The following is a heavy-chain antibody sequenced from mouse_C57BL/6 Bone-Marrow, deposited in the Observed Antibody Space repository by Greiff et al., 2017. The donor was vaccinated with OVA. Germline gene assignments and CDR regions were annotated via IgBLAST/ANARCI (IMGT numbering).Heavy chain of an antibody. CDR2: IRSKSNNYAT. Sequence: GGGLVQPKGSLKLSCAASGFSFNTYAMNWVRQAPGKGLEWVARIRSKSNNYATYYADSVKDRFTISRDDSESMLYLQMNNLKTEDTAMYYCVRHGYYGSSYEAMDYWGQGTSVTVSS. CDR3: VRHGYYGSSYEAMDY. J-gene: IGHJ4*01. CDR1: GFSFNTYA. V-gene: IGHV10-1*01. D-gene: IGHD1-1*01.